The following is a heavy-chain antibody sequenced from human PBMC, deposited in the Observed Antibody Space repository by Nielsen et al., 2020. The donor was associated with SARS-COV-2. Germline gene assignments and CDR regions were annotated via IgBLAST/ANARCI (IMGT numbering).Heavy chain of an antibody. CDR2: INTNTGNP. CDR3: ARVGYGVTIFGVDPNYYYYMDV. V-gene: IGHV7-4-1*02. D-gene: IGHD3-3*01. Sequence: ASVKVSCKASGYTFTSYAMNWVRQAPGQGLEWMGWINTNTGNPTYAQGFTGRFVFSLDTSVSTAYLQISSLKAEDTAVYYCARVGYGVTIFGVDPNYYYYMDVWGKGTTVTVSS. J-gene: IGHJ6*03. CDR1: GYTFTSYA.